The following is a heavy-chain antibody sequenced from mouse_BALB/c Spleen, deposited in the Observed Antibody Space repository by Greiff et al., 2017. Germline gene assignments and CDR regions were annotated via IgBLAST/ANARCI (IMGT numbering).Heavy chain of an antibody. CDR3: ARSNYCHAMDY. CDR1: GYSFTGYT. Sequence: VQLQQPGAELVTPGASVKLSCKASGYSFTGYTMNWVKQSHGKKLEWIGLINAYNGGTSYNQKFKGKATLTVDKSSSTAYMELLSLTSEDSAVYYCARSNYCHAMDYWGQGTSVTVSS. CDR2: INAYNGGT. V-gene: IGHV1-25*01. D-gene: IGHD2-1*01. J-gene: IGHJ4*01.